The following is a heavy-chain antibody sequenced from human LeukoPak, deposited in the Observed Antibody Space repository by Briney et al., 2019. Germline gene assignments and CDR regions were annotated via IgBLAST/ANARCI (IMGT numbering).Heavy chain of an antibody. J-gene: IGHJ5*02. CDR1: GGSISSYY. D-gene: IGHD6-13*01. CDR3: ARAYSSSWYLNWFDP. Sequence: SETLSLTCTVSGGSISSYYWSWIRQPPGKGLEWIGYIYYSGSTNYNSSLKSRVTISVDTSKNQFSLKLSSVTAADTAVYYCARAYSSSWYLNWFDPWGQGTPVTVSS. V-gene: IGHV4-59*01. CDR2: IYYSGST.